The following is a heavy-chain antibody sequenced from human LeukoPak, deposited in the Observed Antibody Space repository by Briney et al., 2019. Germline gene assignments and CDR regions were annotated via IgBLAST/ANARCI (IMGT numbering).Heavy chain of an antibody. J-gene: IGHJ4*02. CDR3: ARVPSGTYPAVYFAR. Sequence: PGGSLRLSCTASALLFSSHSMNSVRQAPGEGLQWVSSIGNSVNYIYYADSVKGRFTISRDNAKNSLYLQMDSLRAEDTALYCCARVPSGTYPAVYFARWGQGSLVT. CDR1: ALLFSSHS. CDR2: IGNSVNYI. D-gene: IGHD1-26*01. V-gene: IGHV3-21*06.